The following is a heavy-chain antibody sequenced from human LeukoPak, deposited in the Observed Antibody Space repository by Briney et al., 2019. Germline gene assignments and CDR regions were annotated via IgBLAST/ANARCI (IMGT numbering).Heavy chain of an antibody. CDR3: AIVPYCGYDLVW. CDR1: GGSISSGDYY. V-gene: IGHV4-30-4*01. Sequence: ASETLSLTCTVSGGSISSGDYYWSWIRQPPGKGLEWIGYIYYSGSTYYNPSLKSRVTISVDTSKNQFSLKLSSVTAADTAVYYWAIVPYCGYDLVWWGQGTLVTVSS. CDR2: IYYSGST. J-gene: IGHJ4*02. D-gene: IGHD5-12*01.